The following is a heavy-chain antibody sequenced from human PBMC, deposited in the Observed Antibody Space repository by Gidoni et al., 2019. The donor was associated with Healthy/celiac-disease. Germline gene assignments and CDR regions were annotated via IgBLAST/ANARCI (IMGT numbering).Heavy chain of an antibody. CDR1: GGTFSSYA. J-gene: IGHJ4*02. Sequence: QVQLVQSGAEVKKPGSSVKVSCKASGGTFSSYAISWVRQAPGQGREWMGGISPIFGTANYAQKFQGRVTITADESTSTAYMELSSLRSEDTAVYYCARTVEMATIIYVYWGQGTLVTVSS. D-gene: IGHD5-12*01. CDR2: ISPIFGTA. V-gene: IGHV1-69*01. CDR3: ARTVEMATIIYVY.